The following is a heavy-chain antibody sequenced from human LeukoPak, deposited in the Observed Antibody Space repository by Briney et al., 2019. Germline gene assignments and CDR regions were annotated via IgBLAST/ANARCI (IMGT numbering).Heavy chain of an antibody. V-gene: IGHV3-23*01. CDR3: AKDVGAYDY. J-gene: IGHJ4*02. CDR1: GFTFSNHA. Sequence: GGSLRLSCVASGFTFSNHAMNWVRQAPGKGPEWVSAISGSGASTYYADSVKGRLTISRDNSKNTLYLQMNSLRVEDTAVYYCAKDVGAYDYWGQGTLVTVSS. CDR2: ISGSGAST. D-gene: IGHD1-26*01.